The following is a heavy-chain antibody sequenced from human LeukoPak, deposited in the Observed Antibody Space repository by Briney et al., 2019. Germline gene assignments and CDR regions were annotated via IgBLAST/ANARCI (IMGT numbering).Heavy chain of an antibody. D-gene: IGHD6-19*01. CDR2: INPNSGRT. CDR3: ARDPLPIIAVADLYYFDY. Sequence: ASVKVSCKTSGYTFSNYDINWVRQASGQGLEWMGWINPNSGRTGYAQKFQSRVTFTRNTSMSTAFMELSSLRSDDTAVYYCARDPLPIIAVADLYYFDYWGQGTLVTVSS. V-gene: IGHV1-8*03. J-gene: IGHJ4*02. CDR1: GYTFSNYD.